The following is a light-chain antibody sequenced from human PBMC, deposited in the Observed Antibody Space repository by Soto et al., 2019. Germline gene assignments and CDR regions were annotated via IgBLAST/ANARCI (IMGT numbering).Light chain of an antibody. J-gene: IGKJ1*01. Sequence: DIQMTQSPSSLSASVGDRVTITCRASQNIRNYLNWYQQQPGRAPNLLIYAASSLQSGVPSRFSGSGSGTAFTLTISSLQPEDFATYYCQQSYSTPQTFGQGTKVDI. CDR1: QNIRNY. V-gene: IGKV1-39*01. CDR2: AAS. CDR3: QQSYSTPQT.